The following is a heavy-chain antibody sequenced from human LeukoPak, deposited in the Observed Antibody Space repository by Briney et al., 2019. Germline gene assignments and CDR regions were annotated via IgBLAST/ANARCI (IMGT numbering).Heavy chain of an antibody. CDR2: ISGSGENT. J-gene: IGHJ3*02. CDR1: GFTFSSYA. D-gene: IGHD1-26*01. CDR3: ARSIVGTTSAFDI. V-gene: IGHV3-23*01. Sequence: PGGSLRLSCAASGFTFSSYAMSWVRQAPGKGLEWVSAISGSGENTNYADSVKGRFTMSRDNSKNTLYLQVNSLRAEDTAVYYCARSIVGTTSAFDIWGQGTMVTVSS.